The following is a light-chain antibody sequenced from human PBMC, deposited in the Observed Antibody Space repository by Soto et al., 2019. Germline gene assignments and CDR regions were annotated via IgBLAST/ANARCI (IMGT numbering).Light chain of an antibody. J-gene: IGLJ3*02. CDR1: SSDVGGYNY. V-gene: IGLV2-14*03. CDR3: SSFTKSTTWV. Sequence: QSALTQPASVYGSLGQPITISCTGTSSDVGGYNYVSWFQQHPGKAPKLIIYEVTNRPSGVSNRFSGSKSGNTASLTISGLQAEDETDYYCSSFTKSTTWVFGGGTKVTVL. CDR2: EVT.